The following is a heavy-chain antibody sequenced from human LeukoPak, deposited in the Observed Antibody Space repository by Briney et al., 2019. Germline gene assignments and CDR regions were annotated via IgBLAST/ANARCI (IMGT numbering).Heavy chain of an antibody. CDR2: LYPGDSDT. J-gene: IGHJ4*02. D-gene: IGHD3-22*01. Sequence: GESLKISCKGSGYSFTSYWIGWVRQMPGKGLEWMGILYPGDSDTRYSPSFQGQVTISADKSISTAYLQWSSLKASDTAMYYCARLAGAASASYYYDSSGYPEFDYWGQGTLVTVSS. CDR3: ARLAGAASASYYYDSSGYPEFDY. V-gene: IGHV5-51*01. CDR1: GYSFTSYW.